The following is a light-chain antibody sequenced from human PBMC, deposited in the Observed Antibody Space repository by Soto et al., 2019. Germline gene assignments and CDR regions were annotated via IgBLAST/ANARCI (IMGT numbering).Light chain of an antibody. CDR2: EDT. J-gene: IGLJ2*01. CDR1: FSDVGSYNL. V-gene: IGLV2-23*01. Sequence: QSVLTQPASVSGSPEQSITISCTGTFSDVGSYNLVSWYQQHPGKAPKLMIYEDTKRPSGVSNRFSGSKSGYTASLTISGLQAEDEADYYCCSYAGSSTVVFGGGTKLTVL. CDR3: CSYAGSSTVV.